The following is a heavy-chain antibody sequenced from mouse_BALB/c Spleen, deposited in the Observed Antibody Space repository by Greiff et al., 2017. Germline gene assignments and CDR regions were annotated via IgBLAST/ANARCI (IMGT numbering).Heavy chain of an antibody. CDR2: INPYNDGT. D-gene: IGHD1-1*01. V-gene: IGHV1-14*01. Sequence: EVQLQQSGPELVKPGASVKMSCKASGYTFTSYVMHWVKQKPGQGLEWIGYINPYNDGTKYNEKFKGKATLTSDKSSSTAYMELSSLTSEDSAVYYCASGTTVVAGDYFDYWGQGTTLTVSS. CDR1: GYTFTSYV. CDR3: ASGTTVVAGDYFDY. J-gene: IGHJ2*01.